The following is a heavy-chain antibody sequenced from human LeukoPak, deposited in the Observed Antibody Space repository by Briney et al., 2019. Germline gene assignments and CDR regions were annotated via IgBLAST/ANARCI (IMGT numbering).Heavy chain of an antibody. J-gene: IGHJ6*04. V-gene: IGHV3-30*04. Sequence: GGTLSLSCAASGFTFSNFDMHWVRQPPGKGLEWVAGISSDGRNKNNADSVQGRFSISRDNSQNTLFPHLNNLRGEDTAIYYCASQVWGTGITVTVSS. CDR3: ASQV. CDR1: GFTFSNFD. CDR2: ISSDGRNK.